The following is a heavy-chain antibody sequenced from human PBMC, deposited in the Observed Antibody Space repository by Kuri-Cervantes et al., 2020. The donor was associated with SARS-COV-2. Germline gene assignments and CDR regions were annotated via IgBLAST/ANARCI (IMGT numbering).Heavy chain of an antibody. J-gene: IGHJ3*02. CDR3: ARIMRGWLQLHHDAFDI. V-gene: IGHV2-70*11. Sequence: SGPTLVKPTQTLTLTCTFSVVSLSTSGMCVSWIRQPPGKALEWLARIDWDDDKYYSTSLKTRLTISKDTYKNQVVLTMTNMDPVDTATYYCARIMRGWLQLHHDAFDIWGQGTMVTVSS. CDR2: IDWDDDK. D-gene: IGHD5-24*01. CDR1: VVSLSTSGMC.